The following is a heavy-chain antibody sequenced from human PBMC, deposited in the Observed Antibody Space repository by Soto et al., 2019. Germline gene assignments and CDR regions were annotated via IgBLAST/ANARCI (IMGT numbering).Heavy chain of an antibody. CDR3: AIDGGMGLWLGEPPGVFDI. CDR2: ISAYNGNT. Sequence: ASVKVSCKASGYTFTSYGISWVRQAPGQGLEWMGWISAYNGNTNYAQKLQGRVTMTTDTSTSTAYMELRSLRSDDTAVYYCAIDGGMGLWLGEPPGVFDIWGKGTMVTVSS. D-gene: IGHD3-16*01. J-gene: IGHJ3*02. CDR1: GYTFTSYG. V-gene: IGHV1-18*01.